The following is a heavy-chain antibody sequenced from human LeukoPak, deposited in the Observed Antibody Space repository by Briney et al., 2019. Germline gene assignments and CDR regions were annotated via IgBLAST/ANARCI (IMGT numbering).Heavy chain of an antibody. CDR2: ARYDGMGK. J-gene: IGHJ4*02. Sequence: GGSLRLSCAASGFTFSSYGMHWVRQAPGKGLEWVAFARYDGMGKYYADSVKGRFTISRDNSKDTLYLQINSLIIDDTAVCYCAKSYGANFFDLWGQGTLVTVSS. CDR3: AKSYGANFFDL. D-gene: IGHD4-23*01. CDR1: GFTFSSYG. V-gene: IGHV3-30*02.